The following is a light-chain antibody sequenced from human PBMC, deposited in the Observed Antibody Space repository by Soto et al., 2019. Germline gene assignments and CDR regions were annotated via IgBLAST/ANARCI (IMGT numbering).Light chain of an antibody. J-gene: IGLJ1*01. V-gene: IGLV2-14*03. Sequence: QSALTQPASVSGSPGQSITVSCTGSSSDVGGSDYISWYQQHPGKAPRLIIYGVSDRPSGVSSRFSGSKSGSTASLTISGLQPEDEAHYYCTSYKRGPLYVFGTGTKVTVL. CDR3: TSYKRGPLYV. CDR1: SSDVGGSDY. CDR2: GVS.